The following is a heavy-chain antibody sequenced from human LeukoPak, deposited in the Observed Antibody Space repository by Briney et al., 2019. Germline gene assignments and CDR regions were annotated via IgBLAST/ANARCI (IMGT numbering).Heavy chain of an antibody. Sequence: PGGSLRLSCAASGFTFDDYGMNWVRQDPGKGLEWVSSIKASDNYIYYAASVAGRFTISTDAAQNSLYLQMDSLRAEDTATYYCARSRSMSKNDKNLRYWGQGTLVTVSS. CDR1: GFTFDDYG. V-gene: IGHV3-21*01. D-gene: IGHD1-26*01. CDR3: ARSRSMSKNDKNLRY. J-gene: IGHJ4*02. CDR2: IKASDNYI.